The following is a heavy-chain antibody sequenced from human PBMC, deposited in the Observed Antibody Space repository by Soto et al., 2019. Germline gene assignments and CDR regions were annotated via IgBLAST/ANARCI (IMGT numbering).Heavy chain of an antibody. CDR3: ARHRNWVPFDY. V-gene: IGHV4-59*08. J-gene: IGHJ4*02. Sequence: SETLSLTCTVSGGSISSYYWSWIRQPPGKGLEWIGYIYNSGSTNYNPSLKSRLTISVDTSKNQFSLRLTSVTAADTAFYYCARHRNWVPFDYWGQGPLVTVAS. CDR1: GGSISSYY. CDR2: IYNSGST. D-gene: IGHD7-27*01.